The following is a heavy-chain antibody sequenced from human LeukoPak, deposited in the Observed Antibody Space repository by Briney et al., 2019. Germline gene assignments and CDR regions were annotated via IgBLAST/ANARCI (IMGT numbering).Heavy chain of an antibody. CDR1: GYTFANYG. CDR2: ISTYNGDT. Sequence: ASVKVSCQASGYTFANYGITWVREAPGQALEWMGWISTYNGDTDYAQKFQGRVTVTRDTSTSTVYMELSRLRSEDTAVYYCARGGYGDRIDYWGQGTLVSVSS. J-gene: IGHJ4*02. CDR3: ARGGYGDRIDY. D-gene: IGHD4-17*01. V-gene: IGHV1-18*01.